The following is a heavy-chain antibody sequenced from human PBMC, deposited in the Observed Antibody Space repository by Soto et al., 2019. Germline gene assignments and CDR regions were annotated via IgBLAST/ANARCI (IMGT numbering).Heavy chain of an antibody. D-gene: IGHD3-3*01. CDR2: IYYSGST. CDR1: GGSISSSSYY. V-gene: IGHV4-39*01. CDR3: ARTPRYDFWSGLAYYFDY. Sequence: SETLSLTCTVSGGSISSSSYYWGWIRQPPGKGPEWIGSIYYSGSTYYNPSLKSRVTISVDTSKNQFSPKLSSVTAADTAVYYCARTPRYDFWSGLAYYFDYWGQGTLVTVSS. J-gene: IGHJ4*02.